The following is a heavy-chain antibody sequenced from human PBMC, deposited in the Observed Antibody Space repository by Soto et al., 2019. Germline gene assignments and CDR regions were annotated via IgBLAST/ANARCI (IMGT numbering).Heavy chain of an antibody. Sequence: SGPTLVNPTQTLTLTCTFSGFSLSTSGVGVGWIRQPPGKALEWLALIYWNGDKRYSPSLKSRLTITKDTSKNQVVLTMTNMDPVDTATYYCACSSTSPLLYYYGMDVWGQGTTVTVSS. J-gene: IGHJ6*02. CDR3: ACSSTSPLLYYYGMDV. V-gene: IGHV2-5*01. CDR1: GFSLSTSGVG. D-gene: IGHD2-2*01. CDR2: IYWNGDK.